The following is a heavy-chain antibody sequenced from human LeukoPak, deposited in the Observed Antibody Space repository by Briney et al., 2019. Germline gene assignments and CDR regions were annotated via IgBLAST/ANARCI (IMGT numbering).Heavy chain of an antibody. CDR1: GFTFSSYA. CDR2: ISGSGGST. Sequence: PGGSLRLCCAASGFTFSSYAMSWVRQAPGKGLEWVSAISGSGGSTYYADSVKGRFTISRDNSKNTLYLQMNGLRAEDTAVYYCAKDASTYGAVAGRYYWGQGTLVTVSS. V-gene: IGHV3-23*01. CDR3: AKDASTYGAVAGRYY. J-gene: IGHJ4*02. D-gene: IGHD6-19*01.